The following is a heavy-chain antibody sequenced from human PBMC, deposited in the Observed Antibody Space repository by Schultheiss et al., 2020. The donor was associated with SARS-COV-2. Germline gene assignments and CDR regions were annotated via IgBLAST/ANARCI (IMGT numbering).Heavy chain of an antibody. V-gene: IGHV3-23*01. Sequence: GGSLRLSCAASGFTFSSYEMNWVRQAPGKGLEWVSAISGSGGSTYYADSVKGRFTISRDNSKNTLYLQMNSLRAEDTAVYYCARVFPHRIVGGYSYFDYWGQGTLVTVSS. CDR2: ISGSGGST. CDR1: GFTFSSYE. CDR3: ARVFPHRIVGGYSYFDY. D-gene: IGHD1-26*01. J-gene: IGHJ4*02.